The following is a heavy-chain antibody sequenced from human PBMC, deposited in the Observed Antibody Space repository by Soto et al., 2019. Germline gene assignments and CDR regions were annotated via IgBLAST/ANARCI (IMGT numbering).Heavy chain of an antibody. J-gene: IGHJ5*02. D-gene: IGHD3-22*01. CDR3: ARVGPWVPYYYDSSPHTFQNWFNA. CDR1: GYSISNAYY. CDR2: IYHAGSS. Sequence: PSESLSRTWSVSGYSISNAYYWGWLRQPRGKGLESMRSIYHAGSSYYNASLNSRVTLSIDRTNNHVSLILNAVTAADTAVYYCARVGPWVPYYYDSSPHTFQNWFNAWGQRTIGTVSS. V-gene: IGHV4-38-2*02.